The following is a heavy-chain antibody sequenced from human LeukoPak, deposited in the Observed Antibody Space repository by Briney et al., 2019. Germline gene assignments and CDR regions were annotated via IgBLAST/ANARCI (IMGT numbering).Heavy chain of an antibody. CDR3: ARGIYSSGWYWLDP. D-gene: IGHD6-19*01. V-gene: IGHV4-4*07. CDR2: IYTSGGT. Sequence: SETLSLTCTLSGDSISSYHWSWIRLSAGKGLEWIGRIYTSGGTNYNSSLKSRVTMSVDTSKNQFSLNLSSVTPADTAVYYCARGIYSSGWYWLDPWGQGILVTVSS. CDR1: GDSISSYH. J-gene: IGHJ5*02.